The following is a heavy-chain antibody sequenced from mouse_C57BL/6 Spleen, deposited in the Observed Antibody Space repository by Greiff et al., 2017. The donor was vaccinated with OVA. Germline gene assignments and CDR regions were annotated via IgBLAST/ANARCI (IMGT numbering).Heavy chain of an antibody. CDR3: ARDLGAWFAY. V-gene: IGHV5-4*01. Sequence: EVNLVESGGGLVKPGGSLKLSCAASGFTFSSYAMSWVRQTPEKRLEWVATISDGGSYTYYPDNVKGRFTISRDNAKNNLYLQMSHLKSEDTAMYYCARDLGAWFAYWGQGTLVTVSA. CDR1: GFTFSSYA. CDR2: ISDGGSYT. J-gene: IGHJ3*01. D-gene: IGHD4-1*01.